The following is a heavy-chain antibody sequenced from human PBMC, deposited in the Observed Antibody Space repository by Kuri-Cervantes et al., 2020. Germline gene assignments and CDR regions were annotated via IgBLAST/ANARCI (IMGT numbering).Heavy chain of an antibody. CDR1: GDSVSSNSAA. CDR2: TYYRSKWHN. V-gene: IGHV6-1*01. CDR3: ARNLSSIGGSGY. Sequence: SETLSLTCAISGDSVSSNSAAWNWIRQSPSRGLEWLGRTYYRSKWHNDYAVSVKSRITINPDTSKNHFSLQLNSVTPEDTAVYYCARNLSSIGGSGYWGQGTLVTVSS. D-gene: IGHD2-15*01. J-gene: IGHJ4*02.